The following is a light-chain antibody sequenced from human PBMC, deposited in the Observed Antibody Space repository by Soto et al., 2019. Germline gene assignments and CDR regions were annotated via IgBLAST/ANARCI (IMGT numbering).Light chain of an antibody. Sequence: EIVLTQSPGTLSLSPGERATLSCRASQSVRSSHLAWYQQKPGQAPRLLIYGASSRATGIPDRFSGSGSGTDFTLTISRLEPEDFAVYYCQQYGSSPRTFGKGTK. V-gene: IGKV3-20*01. J-gene: IGKJ1*01. CDR1: QSVRSSH. CDR3: QQYGSSPRT. CDR2: GAS.